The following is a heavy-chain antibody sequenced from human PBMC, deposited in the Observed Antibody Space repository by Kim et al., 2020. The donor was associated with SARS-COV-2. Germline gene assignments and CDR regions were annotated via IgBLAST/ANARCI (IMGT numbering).Heavy chain of an antibody. CDR2: IYHGGTP. J-gene: IGHJ4*02. V-gene: IGHV4-34*01. Sequence: SETLSLTCAMYGESFSDYFWTWIRQTPGKGLEWIGEIYHGGTPNYNPSLKSRVTISVDTSKSQFSLKLTPVTAADTSVYYCARGGIKDRRVYGSGNYYFYWGQGTPVTVSS. CDR1: GESFSDYF. D-gene: IGHD3-10*01. CDR3: ARGGIKDRRVYGSGNYYFY.